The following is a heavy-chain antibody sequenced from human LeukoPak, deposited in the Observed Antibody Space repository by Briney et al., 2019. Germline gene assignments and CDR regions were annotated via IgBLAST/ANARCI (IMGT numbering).Heavy chain of an antibody. J-gene: IGHJ5*02. CDR3: ARRGRVEEGRYFDWSYTQGWFDP. CDR1: AGSISSDSYY. D-gene: IGHD3-9*01. CDR2: IYYSGNT. V-gene: IGHV4-39*07. Sequence: SETLSLTCTVSAGSISSDSYYWGWIRQPPGKGLEWIGTIYYSGNTYYNPSLKSRLTISVDTSKNQFSLKLRSVTAADTAVYYCARRGRVEEGRYFDWSYTQGWFDPWGQGTLVTVSS.